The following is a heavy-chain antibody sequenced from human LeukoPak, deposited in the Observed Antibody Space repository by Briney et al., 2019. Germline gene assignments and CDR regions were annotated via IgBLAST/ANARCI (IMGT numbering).Heavy chain of an antibody. J-gene: IGHJ4*02. CDR2: ISYDGSNK. V-gene: IGHV3-30*03. D-gene: IGHD1-26*01. CDR3: ALGGWELKY. Sequence: GGSLRLSCAASGFTFSSYGMHWVRQAPGKGLEWVALISYDGSNKYYADSVKGRFTISRDSSKNTLYLQMNSLRAEDTAVFYCALGGWELKYWGQGTLVTVSS. CDR1: GFTFSSYG.